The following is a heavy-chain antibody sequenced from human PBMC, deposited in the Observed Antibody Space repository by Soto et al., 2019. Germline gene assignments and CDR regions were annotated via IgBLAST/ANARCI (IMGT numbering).Heavy chain of an antibody. CDR1: GFTFSSYA. J-gene: IGHJ5*02. CDR2: ISSNGGST. V-gene: IGHV3-64D*06. D-gene: IGHD3-3*01. CDR3: VKDAYYDFWSGRNWFDP. Sequence: SLRLSCSSSGFTFSSYAMHWVRQAPGKGLEYVSAISSNGGSTYYADSVKGRFTISRDNSKNTLYLQMSSLRAEDTAVYYCVKDAYYDFWSGRNWFDPWGQGTLVTVSS.